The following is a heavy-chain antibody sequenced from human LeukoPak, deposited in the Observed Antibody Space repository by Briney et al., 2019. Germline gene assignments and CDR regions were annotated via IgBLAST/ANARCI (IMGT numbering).Heavy chain of an antibody. Sequence: GGSLRLSCAASGFTFSSYAMSWVRQAPGKGLEWVSAISGSGGSTCYADSVKGRFTISRDNAKNSLYLQMNSLRAEDTAVYYCARTPRRHNWFDPWGQGTLVTVSS. J-gene: IGHJ5*02. CDR1: GFTFSSYA. CDR2: ISGSGGST. CDR3: ARTPRRHNWFDP. V-gene: IGHV3-23*01.